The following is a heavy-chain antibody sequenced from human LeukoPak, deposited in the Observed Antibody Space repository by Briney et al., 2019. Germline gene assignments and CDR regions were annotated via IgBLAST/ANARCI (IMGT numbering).Heavy chain of an antibody. V-gene: IGHV3-48*03. J-gene: IGHJ4*02. D-gene: IGHD3-16*01. CDR3: ARKRLADLGDDTLFGGTPFDS. CDR2: ITSGGGVI. CDR1: GFTFESYH. Sequence: GRSLRLSCVASGFTFESYHMKWVRQAPGKGREWRSGITSGGGVIYYADSVKGRFTIYRDDATNSVFLQMSGLTVAETAVYYCARKRLADLGDDTLFGGTPFDSWGQGTLVIVSS.